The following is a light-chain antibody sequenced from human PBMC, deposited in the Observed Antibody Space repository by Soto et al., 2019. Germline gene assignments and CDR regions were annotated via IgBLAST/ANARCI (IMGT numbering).Light chain of an antibody. Sequence: EIVLTQSPATLSLSPGERATLSCRASQSVSSYLAWYQQKPGQAPRLLIYDASNRATGIRARFSGSGSGTDFTLTISSLEPEDFAVYYCQQRGNWPWTIGQGTKVEIK. V-gene: IGKV3-11*01. J-gene: IGKJ1*01. CDR3: QQRGNWPWT. CDR1: QSVSSY. CDR2: DAS.